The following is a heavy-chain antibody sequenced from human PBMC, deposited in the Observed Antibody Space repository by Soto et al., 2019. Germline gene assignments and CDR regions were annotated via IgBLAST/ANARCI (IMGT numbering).Heavy chain of an antibody. J-gene: IGHJ4*02. CDR2: IHYRGTT. Sequence: VQLQESGPGLVKPAETLSLTCTVSGSTLSNFYWSWVRQSPGKGLEWIGYIHYRGTTNYSPSLKSRVIMSIDASKNQFSLTLKSVTAADTAVYYCTRTRTTGWFSPVDSWGQGIPVTVSS. CDR1: GSTLSNFY. D-gene: IGHD6-19*01. CDR3: TRTRTTGWFSPVDS. V-gene: IGHV4-59*01.